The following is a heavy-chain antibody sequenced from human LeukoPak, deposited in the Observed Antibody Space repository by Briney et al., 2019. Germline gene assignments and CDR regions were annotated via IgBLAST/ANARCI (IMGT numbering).Heavy chain of an antibody. CDR3: ARVTIFGEKNWFDP. D-gene: IGHD3-3*01. J-gene: IGHJ5*02. CDR1: GGTFSSYA. V-gene: IGHV1-69*04. Sequence: SVKVSCKASGGTFSSYAISWVRQAPGQGLEWMGRIIPILGIANYAQKFQGRVTITADKSTSTAYMELSSLRSEDTAVYYCARVTIFGEKNWFDPWGQGTLVTVSS. CDR2: IIPILGIA.